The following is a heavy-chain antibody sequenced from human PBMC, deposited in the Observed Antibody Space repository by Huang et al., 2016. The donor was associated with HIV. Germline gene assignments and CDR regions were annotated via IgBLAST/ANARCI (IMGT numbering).Heavy chain of an antibody. D-gene: IGHD2-21*02. J-gene: IGHJ4*02. V-gene: IGHV3-30*02. CDR3: ATDLGGYSFDY. CDR1: GVSFSHYG. CDR2: IRLDGGNK. Sequence: QEQLVESGGGVVQPGGSLRFSCATSGVSFSHYGMHWVRQAPGKGRGWVAFIRLDGGNKHYADSAKGRFTISRDNSKKMLFLEMNSLRGDDTAFYYCATDLGGYSFDYWGQGALVSVSS.